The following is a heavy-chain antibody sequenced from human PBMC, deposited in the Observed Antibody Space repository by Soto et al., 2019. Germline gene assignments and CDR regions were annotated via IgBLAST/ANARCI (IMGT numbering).Heavy chain of an antibody. V-gene: IGHV4-59*01. D-gene: IGHD3-9*01. CDR3: ARGGRNYDILTGYYVNPQIDY. CDR2: IYYSGST. J-gene: IGHJ4*02. CDR1: GGSISSYY. Sequence: PSETLSLTCTVSGGSISSYYWSWIRQPPGKGLEWIGYIYYSGSTNYNPSLKSRVTISVDTSKNQFSLKLSSVTAADTAVYYCARGGRNYDILTGYYVNPQIDYWGQGTLVTVSS.